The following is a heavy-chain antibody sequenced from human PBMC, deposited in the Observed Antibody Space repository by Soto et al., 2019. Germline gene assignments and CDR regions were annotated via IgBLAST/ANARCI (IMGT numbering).Heavy chain of an antibody. CDR1: GYTFTSYG. CDR3: GRGDDSSGYSSRGPGAYFDY. CDR2: ISAYNGNT. Sequence: WASVKVSCKASGYTFTSYGISWVRQAPGQGLEWMGWISAYNGNTNYAQKLQGRVTMTTDTSTSTAYMELRSLRSEDTAVYYCGRGDDSSGYSSRGPGAYFDYWGQGTLVTVSS. J-gene: IGHJ4*02. V-gene: IGHV1-18*01. D-gene: IGHD3-22*01.